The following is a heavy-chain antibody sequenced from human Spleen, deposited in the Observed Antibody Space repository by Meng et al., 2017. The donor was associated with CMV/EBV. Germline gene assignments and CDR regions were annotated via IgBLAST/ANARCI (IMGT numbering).Heavy chain of an antibody. CDR3: ARNKAGAASYYYGLDV. V-gene: IGHV1-18*01. D-gene: IGHD1-26*01. J-gene: IGHJ6*02. Sequence: YTFTNHGIIWVRQAPGQGLEWLGWISGYDGTTNYAQKFQGRVTMTTDTSTSTAYMELRSLRSDDTAVYYCARNKAGAASYYYGLDVWGQGTTVTVSS. CDR2: ISGYDGTT. CDR1: YTFTNHG.